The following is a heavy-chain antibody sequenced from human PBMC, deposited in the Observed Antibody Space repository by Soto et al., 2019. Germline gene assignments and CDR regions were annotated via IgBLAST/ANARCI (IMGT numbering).Heavy chain of an antibody. D-gene: IGHD6-25*01. Sequence: PGEALKISWKGAGYSCSSDWSSWLREMPGKGLEWRGRIDPIDSYTNYRPSLQGHVNISADKAISTADLQWSSLKASDTAMYYCASQGAAYYYYGMDVWGQGTMVTVSS. J-gene: IGHJ6*02. CDR3: ASQGAAYYYYGMDV. CDR1: GYSCSSDW. V-gene: IGHV5-10-1*01. CDR2: IDPIDSYT.